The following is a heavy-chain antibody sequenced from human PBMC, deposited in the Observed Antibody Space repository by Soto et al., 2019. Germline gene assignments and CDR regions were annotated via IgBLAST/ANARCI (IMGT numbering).Heavy chain of an antibody. CDR2: LYNSGST. CDR1: GGSIRSYY. J-gene: IGHJ6*02. V-gene: IGHV4-59*01. D-gene: IGHD2-21*02. CDR3: ARDLWGYCGTDCYPLDV. Sequence: SETLSLTCTVSGGSIRSYYWSWIRQASGKGLEWIGYLYNSGSTVYNPSLKSRVTISVDTSKNQFSLKLNSVTAADTAVYYCARDLWGYCGTDCYPLDVWGQGTTVTVSS.